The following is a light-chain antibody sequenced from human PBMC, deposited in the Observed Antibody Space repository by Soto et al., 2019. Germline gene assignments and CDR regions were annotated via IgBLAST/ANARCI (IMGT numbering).Light chain of an antibody. CDR3: AAWDDSLNGPI. V-gene: IGLV1-44*01. Sequence: QSVLTQPPSASGTPGQRVTVSCSGSSSNIGSHTVNWYQQLPGTAPKLLIFGNEQRPSGVPARFSGSKSGTSASLAISGLQSEDEADYYCAAWDDSLNGPIFGGGTKLTVL. J-gene: IGLJ2*01. CDR2: GNE. CDR1: SSNIGSHT.